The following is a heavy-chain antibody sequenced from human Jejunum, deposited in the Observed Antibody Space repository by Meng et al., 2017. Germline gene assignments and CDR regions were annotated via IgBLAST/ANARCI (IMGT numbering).Heavy chain of an antibody. Sequence: GQLVGAGGGFVQPGGSLRLSCAASGFPCSTYSMHWVRQAPGKGLVWVSQIKPDGNTISYADSVGGRFTISRDNAKSTLYLEMNSLRAEDAAVYYCARDNDWVVWDYWGRGTLVTVSS. J-gene: IGHJ4*01. CDR2: IKPDGNTI. CDR3: ARDNDWVVWDY. D-gene: IGHD1-1*01. CDR1: GFPCSTYS. V-gene: IGHV3-74*01.